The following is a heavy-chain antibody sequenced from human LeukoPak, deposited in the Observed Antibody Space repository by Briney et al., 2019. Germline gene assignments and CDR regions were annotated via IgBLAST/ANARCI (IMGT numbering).Heavy chain of an antibody. J-gene: IGHJ4*02. CDR2: IDYSGST. V-gene: IGHV4-59*01. D-gene: IGHD4-17*01. CDR3: ATWTVTKFDY. CDR1: GYSISSFH. Sequence: SETLSLTCSVSGYSISSFHWSWIRQSPGKGLEWIGYIDYSGSTNYNPSVKSRVTISIDTSKDQFSLRLTSVTAADTAVYYCATWTVTKFDYWGQGTLVTVSS.